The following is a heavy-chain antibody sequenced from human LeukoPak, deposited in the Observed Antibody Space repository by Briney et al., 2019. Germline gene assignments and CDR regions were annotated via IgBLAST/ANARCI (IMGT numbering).Heavy chain of an antibody. J-gene: IGHJ4*02. CDR3: ARSPMVRGVITPNFDY. CDR1: GGTFSSYA. D-gene: IGHD3-10*01. CDR2: IIPIFGTA. Sequence: SVKVSCKASGGTFSSYAISWVRQAPGQGLEWVGGIIPIFGTANYAQKFQGRVTITADKSTSTAYMELSSLRSEDTAVYYCARSPMVRGVITPNFDYWGQGTLVTVSS. V-gene: IGHV1-69*06.